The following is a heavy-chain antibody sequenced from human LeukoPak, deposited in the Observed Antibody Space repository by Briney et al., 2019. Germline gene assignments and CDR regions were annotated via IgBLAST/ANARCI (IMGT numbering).Heavy chain of an antibody. V-gene: IGHV3-21*01. Sequence: GGSLRLSCAASGFTFSSYSTNWVRQAPGKGLEWVSSISSSSSYIYYADSVKGRFTISRDNAKNSLYLQMNSLRAEDTAVYYCARGWDDSSGLRRVYFDYWGQGTLVTVSS. D-gene: IGHD3-22*01. CDR2: ISSSSSYI. J-gene: IGHJ4*02. CDR1: GFTFSSYS. CDR3: ARGWDDSSGLRRVYFDY.